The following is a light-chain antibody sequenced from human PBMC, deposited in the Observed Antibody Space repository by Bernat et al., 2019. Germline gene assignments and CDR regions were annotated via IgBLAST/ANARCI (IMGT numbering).Light chain of an antibody. CDR3: CSYAGRTTFWV. Sequence: QSALTQPASVSGSPGQSITISCNGTSRDIGNYNLVSLYQHHPGTAPTLLIYGVTRRPSGVSNRFSGSKSGHTASLTISGLEADDDADYSCCSYAGRTTFWVFGGGTKLTVL. J-gene: IGLJ3*02. V-gene: IGLV2-23*02. CDR2: GVT. CDR1: SRDIGNYNL.